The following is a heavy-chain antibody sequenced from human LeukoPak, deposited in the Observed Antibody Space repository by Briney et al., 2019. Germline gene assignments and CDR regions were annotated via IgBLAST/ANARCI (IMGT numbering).Heavy chain of an antibody. J-gene: IGHJ4*02. V-gene: IGHV4-30-4*08. Sequence: SETLSLTCTVSGGSISSGDYYWSWIRQPPGKGLEWIGYIYYSGSAYYNPSLKSRVTISVDTSKNQFSLKLSSVTAADTAVYYCASITGGYIDYWGQGTLVTVSS. CDR3: ASITGGYIDY. CDR1: GGSISSGDYY. CDR2: IYYSGSA. D-gene: IGHD2-8*02.